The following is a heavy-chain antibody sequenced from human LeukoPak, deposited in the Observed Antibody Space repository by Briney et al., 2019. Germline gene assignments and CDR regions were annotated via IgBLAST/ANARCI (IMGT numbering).Heavy chain of an antibody. D-gene: IGHD6-19*01. CDR2: ISSSSSYI. CDR3: ARVVSGWYGGY. CDR1: GFTFSSYS. Sequence: GGSLRLSCAASGFTFSSYSMNWVRQAPGEGLEWVSSISSSSSYIYYADSVKGRFTISRDNAKNSLYLQMNSLRAEDTAVYYCARVVSGWYGGYWGQGTLVTVSS. V-gene: IGHV3-21*01. J-gene: IGHJ4*02.